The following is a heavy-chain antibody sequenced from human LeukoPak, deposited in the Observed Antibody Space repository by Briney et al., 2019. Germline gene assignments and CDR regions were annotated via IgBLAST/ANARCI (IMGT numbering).Heavy chain of an antibody. D-gene: IGHD4-17*01. J-gene: IGHJ6*03. V-gene: IGHV1-18*01. Sequence: GASVKVSCKASGYTFTSYGISWVRQAPGQGLEWMGWISTYNGNTNYAQNLQGRVTMTTDTSTSTAYMELRSLRSDDTAVYYCARGIGDYGFLDYYYYMDVWGKGTTVTISS. CDR2: ISTYNGNT. CDR3: ARGIGDYGFLDYYYYMDV. CDR1: GYTFTSYG.